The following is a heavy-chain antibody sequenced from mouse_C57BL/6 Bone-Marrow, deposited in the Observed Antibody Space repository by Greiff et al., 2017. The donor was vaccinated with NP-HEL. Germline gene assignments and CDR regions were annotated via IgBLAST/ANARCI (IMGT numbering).Heavy chain of an antibody. CDR1: GISITTGNYR. CDR3: ARERGYYDYDGSMYYFDY. CDR2: IYYSGTI. V-gene: IGHV3-5*01. Sequence: VQLKESGPGLVKPSQTVFLTCTVTGISITTGNYRWSWIRQFPGNKLEWIGYIYYSGTITYNPSLTSRTTITRDTPKNQFFLEMNSLTAEDTATYYCARERGYYDYDGSMYYFDYWGQGTTLTVSS. J-gene: IGHJ2*01. D-gene: IGHD2-4*01.